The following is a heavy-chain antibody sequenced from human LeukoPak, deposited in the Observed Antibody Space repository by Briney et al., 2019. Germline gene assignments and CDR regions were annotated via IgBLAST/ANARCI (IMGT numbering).Heavy chain of an antibody. Sequence: SETLSLTCTVPGGSISSYYWSWIRQPPGKGLEWIGYIYYSGSTNYNPSLKSRVTISVDTSKNQFSLKLSSVTAADTAVYYCARRTLAISGSYWDWGQGTLVTVSS. V-gene: IGHV4-59*01. CDR3: ARRTLAISGSYWD. CDR2: IYYSGST. J-gene: IGHJ4*02. D-gene: IGHD1-26*01. CDR1: GGSISSYY.